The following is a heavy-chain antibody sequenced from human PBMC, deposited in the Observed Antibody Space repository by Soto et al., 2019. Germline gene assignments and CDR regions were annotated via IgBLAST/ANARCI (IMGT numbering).Heavy chain of an antibody. CDR2: IYHSGST. CDR3: ARFGGGMDV. CDR1: GGSISGINW. V-gene: IGHV4-4*02. Sequence: QVQLQESGPGLVKPSGTLSLTCAVSGGSISGINWWYWVRQPPGKGLEWIGEIYHSGSTHYNPSLKXRXTXXVDKSKSQCSLNLSSVTAADTAVYYCARFGGGMDVWGQGTTVTVSS. D-gene: IGHD3-10*01. J-gene: IGHJ6*02.